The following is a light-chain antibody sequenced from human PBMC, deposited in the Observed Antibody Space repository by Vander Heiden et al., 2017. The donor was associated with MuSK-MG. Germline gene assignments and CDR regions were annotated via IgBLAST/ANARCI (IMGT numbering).Light chain of an antibody. CDR1: QSVSTS. Sequence: EIVMTQSPATLSLSPGDRATLSCRASQSVSTSLSWYQQKPGQAPRIVIYDASNSVIGIPVRFSGSGSGTDFTLTSSSLEPEDFAVYYWQQRFKLFTFGRGTKVDIK. J-gene: IGKJ3*01. CDR2: DAS. CDR3: QQRFKLFT. V-gene: IGKV3-11*01.